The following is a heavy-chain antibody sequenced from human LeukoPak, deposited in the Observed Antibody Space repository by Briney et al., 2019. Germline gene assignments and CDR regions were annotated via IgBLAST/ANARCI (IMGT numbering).Heavy chain of an antibody. CDR1: GGSISSYY. CDR2: IYYSGTT. J-gene: IGHJ6*03. V-gene: IGHV4-59*01. CDR3: ARDFRSPNYYYYMDV. Sequence: SENLSLTCTVSGGSISSYYWSWIRQPPGKGLEWIGYIYYSGTTNYNPSLKSRVTISVDTSKNQFSLKLSSVTAADTAVYYCARDFRSPNYYYYMDVWGKGTTVTVSS.